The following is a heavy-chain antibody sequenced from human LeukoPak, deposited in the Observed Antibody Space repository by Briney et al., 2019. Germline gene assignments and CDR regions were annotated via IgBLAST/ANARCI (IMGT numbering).Heavy chain of an antibody. V-gene: IGHV4-59*11. CDR3: ARLSGKWT. Sequence: PSETLSLTCIVFGGSISGHYWSWIRQPPGKRLEWIGYSYDSGSTNDNPSHSSRVTISLDTSKNQFSLKLTSVTAAVTAVYYCARLSGKWTWGQGTLVTVSS. D-gene: IGHD1-26*01. CDR1: GGSISGHY. J-gene: IGHJ5*02. CDR2: SYDSGST.